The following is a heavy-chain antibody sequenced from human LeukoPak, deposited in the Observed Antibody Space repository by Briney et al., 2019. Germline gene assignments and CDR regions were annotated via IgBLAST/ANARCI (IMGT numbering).Heavy chain of an antibody. J-gene: IGHJ4*02. D-gene: IGHD3-22*01. CDR1: GLTFSSHW. CDR2: ITNDGSST. Sequence: GGSLRLSCAASGLTFSSHWMHWVRQAPGKGLVWVSRITNDGSSTTYADSVKGRITISRDNSKNMLYLQMNSLRAEDTAVYHCARASGGYYDSSGSFDYWGQGTLVTVSS. V-gene: IGHV3-74*01. CDR3: ARASGGYYDSSGSFDY.